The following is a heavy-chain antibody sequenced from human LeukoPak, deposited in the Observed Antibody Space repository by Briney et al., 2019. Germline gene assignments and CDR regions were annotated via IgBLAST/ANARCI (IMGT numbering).Heavy chain of an antibody. J-gene: IGHJ4*02. Sequence: SETLSLTCTVSGGSISGGSYYWGWIRQPPGKGLEWIGSIYYSGSTYYNPSLKSRVTISVDTSKNQFSLKLSSVTAADTAVYYCATAGYSSSWYGDYFDYWGQGTLVTVSS. CDR3: ATAGYSSSWYGDYFDY. CDR2: IYYSGST. V-gene: IGHV4-39*01. CDR1: GGSISGGSYY. D-gene: IGHD6-13*01.